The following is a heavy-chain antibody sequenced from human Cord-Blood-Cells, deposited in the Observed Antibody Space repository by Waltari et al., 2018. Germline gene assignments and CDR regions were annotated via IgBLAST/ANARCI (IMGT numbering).Heavy chain of an antibody. Sequence: QLQLQESGPGLVKPSETLSLTCTVSGGSISSSSYYWGWIRQPPGKGLEWIGSIYYSGSTYYNPSLKRRVTISVETSKNQFSLKLSSVTAADTAVYYCARPNYDSSGYYHAFDIWGQGTMVTVSS. J-gene: IGHJ3*02. CDR2: IYYSGST. CDR3: ARPNYDSSGYYHAFDI. D-gene: IGHD3-22*01. CDR1: GGSISSSSYY. V-gene: IGHV4-39*01.